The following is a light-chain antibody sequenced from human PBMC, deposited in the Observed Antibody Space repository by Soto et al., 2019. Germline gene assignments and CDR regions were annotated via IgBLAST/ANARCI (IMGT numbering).Light chain of an antibody. CDR1: QSISSW. CDR2: KAS. CDR3: QQYNSYQYT. V-gene: IGKV1-5*03. Sequence: DIQMTQSPSTLSASVGDRVTITCRASQSISSWLAWYQQKPGKAPKLLIYKASSLERGIPPRFSGSGSETEFSLTISSLQPEDFATYYCQQYNSYQYTFGQGTKLEIK. J-gene: IGKJ2*01.